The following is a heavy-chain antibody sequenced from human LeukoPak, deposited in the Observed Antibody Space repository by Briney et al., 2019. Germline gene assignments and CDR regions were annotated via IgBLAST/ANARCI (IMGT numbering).Heavy chain of an antibody. CDR2: IGTAGDT. CDR1: GFTFSSYD. Sequence: PGGSLRLSCPASGFTFSSYDMHWVRQATGKGLHSVSAIGTAGDTYYPGSVKGGFAICRENAKDSLYLQMNSLRAGDTAVYYCAGGGGRIAAAETDFDYWGQGTLVTVSS. CDR3: AGGGGRIAAAETDFDY. D-gene: IGHD6-13*01. J-gene: IGHJ4*02. V-gene: IGHV3-13*01.